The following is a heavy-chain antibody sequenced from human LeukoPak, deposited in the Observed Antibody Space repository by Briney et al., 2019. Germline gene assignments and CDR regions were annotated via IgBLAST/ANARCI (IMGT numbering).Heavy chain of an antibody. CDR1: GYSFTSYW. CDR3: ARQYSSSWYVGWFDP. D-gene: IGHD6-13*01. V-gene: IGHV5-51*01. Sequence: GESLKISCKGSGYSFTSYWIGWVRQMPGKGLEWMGIIYPGDSDTRYSPSFQGQVTISADKSINTAYLQWSSLKASDTAMYYCARQYSSSWYVGWFDPWGQGTLVTVSS. CDR2: IYPGDSDT. J-gene: IGHJ5*02.